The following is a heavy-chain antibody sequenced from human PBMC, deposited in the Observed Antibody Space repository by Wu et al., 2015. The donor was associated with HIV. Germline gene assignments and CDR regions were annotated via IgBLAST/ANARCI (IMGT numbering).Heavy chain of an antibody. Sequence: QVQLVQSGAEVKKPGSSVRVSCKASEDTFSNYAVNWVRHAPGQGLEWMGGIIPIMGTPRYAEKFHGRLSITTDDSMSTAFMELNSLRSEDSAIYFCATYPGWTGVLDAFDVWAKGQWSPSLQ. J-gene: IGHJ3*01. D-gene: IGHD6-19*01. CDR2: IIPIMGTP. CDR3: ATYPGWTGVLDAFDV. CDR1: EDTFSNYA. V-gene: IGHV1-69*05.